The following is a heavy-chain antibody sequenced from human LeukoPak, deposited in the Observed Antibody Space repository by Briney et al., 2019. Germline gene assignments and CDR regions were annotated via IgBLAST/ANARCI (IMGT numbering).Heavy chain of an antibody. Sequence: GGSLRLSCAASGFTFSSYGMHWVRQAPGKGLEWVAVIWYDGSNKYYADSVKGRFTISRDNSKNTLYLQMNSLRAEDTAVYYCAKPPVVAVAGLYFDYWGQGTPVTVSS. CDR2: IWYDGSNK. CDR3: AKPPVVAVAGLYFDY. J-gene: IGHJ4*02. V-gene: IGHV3-33*06. CDR1: GFTFSSYG. D-gene: IGHD6-19*01.